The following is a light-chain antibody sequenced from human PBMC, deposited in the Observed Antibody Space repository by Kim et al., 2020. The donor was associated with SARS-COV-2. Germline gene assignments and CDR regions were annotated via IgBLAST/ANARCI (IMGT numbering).Light chain of an antibody. CDR1: IDRVGGNSC. V-gene: IGLV2-11*01. J-gene: IGLJ3*02. CDR3: CSYAGSPQRV. CDR2: DVS. Sequence: GRHVSSAGAGTIDRVGGNSCGSCYHHDPGNAPKRVIYDVSNRPSGVPDRFSGSKSANTAFLTISGLQADDEGDYYCCSYAGSPQRVFGGGTQLTVL.